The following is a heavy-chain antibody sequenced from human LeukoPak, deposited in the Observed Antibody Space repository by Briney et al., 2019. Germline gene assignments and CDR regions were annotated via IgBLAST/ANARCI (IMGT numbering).Heavy chain of an antibody. CDR1: GGSISSGDKY. CDR3: ARVTRWAGLDF. V-gene: IGHV4-30-4*01. CDR2: IYYSGST. J-gene: IGHJ4*02. Sequence: SETMSLTCNVSGGSISSGDKYWSWIRQPPGKGLEWIGYIYYSGSTYYNPSLKSRLTISVDTSENQFSLHLTSVTAADTAVYFCARVTRWAGLDFWGQGTLVTVSS. D-gene: IGHD2-21*02.